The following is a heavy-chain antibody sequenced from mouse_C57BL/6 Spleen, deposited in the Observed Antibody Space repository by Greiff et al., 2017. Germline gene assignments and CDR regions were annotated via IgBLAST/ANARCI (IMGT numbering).Heavy chain of an antibody. V-gene: IGHV14-1*01. D-gene: IGHD2-2*01. CDR1: GFNIKDYY. Sequence: VQLQQSGAVLVRPGASVKLSCTASGFNIKDYYMHWVKQRPEQGLEWIGVIDPEDGDTGYAPKFQGKATMTADTSSNTAYLQLSSLPSEDTAVYYCTTRGPGGNDEWGQGTLVTVSA. CDR2: IDPEDGDT. CDR3: TTRGPGGNDE. J-gene: IGHJ3*02.